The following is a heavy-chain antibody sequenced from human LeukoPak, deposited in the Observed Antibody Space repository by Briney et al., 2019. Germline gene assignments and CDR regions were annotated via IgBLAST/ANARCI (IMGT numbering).Heavy chain of an antibody. CDR2: VSEDGNKK. D-gene: IGHD2-2*01. V-gene: IGHV3-30*01. J-gene: IGHJ6*03. CDR1: GFTFSSYP. Sequence: GGSLRLSCAASGFTFSSYPMHWVRQAPGKGLEWVAVVSEDGNKKFDADSVKGRFTISRDNSKNTLYLQLNSLRGEDTAVYYCARGQLLLEGYFYYMDVWGEGTTVTVSS. CDR3: ARGQLLLEGYFYYMDV.